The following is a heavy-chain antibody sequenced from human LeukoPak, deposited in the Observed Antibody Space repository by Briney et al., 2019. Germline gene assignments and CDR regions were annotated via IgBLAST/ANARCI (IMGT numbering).Heavy chain of an antibody. V-gene: IGHV4-59*01. CDR2: IYYSGST. D-gene: IGHD1-7*01. Sequence: SETLSLTCTVSGGSISSYYWSWIRQPPGKGLEWIGYIYYSGSTNYNPSLKSRVTISVDTSKNQFSLKLSSVTAADTAVYYCARAYNWNFAWFDPWGQGTLVTVSS. CDR3: ARAYNWNFAWFDP. CDR1: GGSISSYY. J-gene: IGHJ5*02.